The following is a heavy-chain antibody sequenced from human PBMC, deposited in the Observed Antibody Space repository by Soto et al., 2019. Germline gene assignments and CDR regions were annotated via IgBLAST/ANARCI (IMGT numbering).Heavy chain of an antibody. CDR1: GLNFTTYA. V-gene: IGHV3-33*01. CDR3: VRGGGRWLQLWGYNWFDP. D-gene: IGHD5-12*01. Sequence: QVFLVESGGGVVQPGGSLTLSCSASGLNFTTYAMHWVRQAPGKGPEWVALIWSDGSSKYYGDSVRGRFTISRDNSKKTLHLQMNSLRVEDTAVYYCVRGGGRWLQLWGYNWFDPWGQGTLVTVSS. J-gene: IGHJ5*02. CDR2: IWSDGSSK.